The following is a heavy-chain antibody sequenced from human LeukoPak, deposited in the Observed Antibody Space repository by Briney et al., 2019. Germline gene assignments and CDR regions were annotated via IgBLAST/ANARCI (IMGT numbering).Heavy chain of an antibody. CDR1: GFFFSIYT. J-gene: IGHJ4*02. CDR2: ISGSGNGGSI. V-gene: IGHV3-64D*06. Sequence: GGSLRLSCSASGFFFSIYTMYWVCQAPGKGPEYVSTISGSGNGGSIYYADSVKGRFTISRDDSKSIVYLQMNGLRSEDTAVYYCVKDFGRVRGTPDSWGQGTLVTVSS. D-gene: IGHD2/OR15-2a*01. CDR3: VKDFGRVRGTPDS.